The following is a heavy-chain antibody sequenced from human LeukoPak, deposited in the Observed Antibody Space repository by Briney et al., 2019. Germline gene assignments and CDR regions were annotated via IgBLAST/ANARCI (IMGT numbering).Heavy chain of an antibody. CDR2: IYYSGRT. Sequence: SEALSLTCTVSGGSISSSSYYWGWIRQPPGKGLEWIGNIYYSGRTYYNPSLKSRVTISVDTPKNQFSLKLSSVTAADTAVYYCARGVTMIVVVIHDWYFDLWGRGTLVTVSS. J-gene: IGHJ2*01. V-gene: IGHV4-39*01. CDR1: GGSISSSSYY. D-gene: IGHD3-22*01. CDR3: ARGVTMIVVVIHDWYFDL.